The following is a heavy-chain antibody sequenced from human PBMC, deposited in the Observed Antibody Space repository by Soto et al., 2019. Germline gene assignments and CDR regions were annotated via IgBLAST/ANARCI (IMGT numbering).Heavy chain of an antibody. D-gene: IGHD6-19*01. Sequence: QVQLVQSGAEVKKPGASVKVSCKASGYTFTGYYMHWGRQAPGQGLEWMGWINPNSGGTNYAQKVQVRVTITRDTSISTAYMELNRLRSDYPAVYYCARAVAGLYFDYWGQGTLVTVSS. CDR2: INPNSGGT. CDR1: GYTFTGYY. CDR3: ARAVAGLYFDY. J-gene: IGHJ4*02. V-gene: IGHV1-2*02.